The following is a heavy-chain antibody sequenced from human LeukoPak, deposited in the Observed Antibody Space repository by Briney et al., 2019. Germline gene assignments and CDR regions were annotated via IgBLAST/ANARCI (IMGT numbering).Heavy chain of an antibody. CDR3: ARGPMSWYYFDY. CDR2: IYSGGST. D-gene: IGHD6-13*01. Sequence: GGSLRLSCAASGFTVSSNYMSWVRQAPGKGLEWVSVIYSGGSTYYADSVKGRFTISRDNSKNTLYLQMNSLRAEDTAVYYCARGPMSWYYFDYWGQGTLVTVSS. CDR1: GFTVSSNY. J-gene: IGHJ4*02. V-gene: IGHV3-53*01.